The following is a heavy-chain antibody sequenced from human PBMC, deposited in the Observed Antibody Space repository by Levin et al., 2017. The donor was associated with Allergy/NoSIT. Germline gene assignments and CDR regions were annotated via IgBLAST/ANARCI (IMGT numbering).Heavy chain of an antibody. CDR1: GFTFSSYA. V-gene: IGHV3-30-3*01. CDR2: ISYDGSNK. CDR3: ASLSSGGSNGNRDH. Sequence: GESLKISCAASGFTFSSYAMHWVRQAPGKGLEWVAVISYDGSNKYYADSVKGRFTISRDNSKNTLYLQMNSLRAEDTAVYYCASLSSGGSNGNRDHWGQGTLVTVSS. D-gene: IGHD2-15*01. J-gene: IGHJ4*02.